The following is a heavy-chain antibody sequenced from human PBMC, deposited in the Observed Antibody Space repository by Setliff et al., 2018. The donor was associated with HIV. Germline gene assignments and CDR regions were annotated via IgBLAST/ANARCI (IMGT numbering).Heavy chain of an antibody. V-gene: IGHV1-3*01. Sequence: ASVKVSCKASGYTFTNYAIHWVRQAPGQGLEWMGWINAGNGNTESSKKFQGRVNVTRETSATTAYMELSSLRSEDTAVYYCARGRRYYDSSGPLVYWGQGTLVTVSS. D-gene: IGHD3-22*01. CDR3: ARGRRYYDSSGPLVY. CDR2: INAGNGNT. CDR1: GYTFTNYA. J-gene: IGHJ4*02.